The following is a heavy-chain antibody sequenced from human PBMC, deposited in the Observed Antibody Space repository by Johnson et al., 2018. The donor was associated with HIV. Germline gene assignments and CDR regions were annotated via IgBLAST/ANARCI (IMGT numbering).Heavy chain of an antibody. D-gene: IGHD1-26*01. J-gene: IGHJ3*02. V-gene: IGHV3-30*02. CDR2: IRYDGSNK. CDR1: GFTFSSYG. Sequence: QVQLVESGGGVVQPGGSLRLSCAASGFTFSSYGMHWVRQAPGKGLEWVAFIRYDGSNKYYADSVKGRFTISRDNSKNTLYLQMNSLRAEDTAVYYCAKGREWGLLGGAFDIWGQGTMVTVSS. CDR3: AKGREWGLLGGAFDI.